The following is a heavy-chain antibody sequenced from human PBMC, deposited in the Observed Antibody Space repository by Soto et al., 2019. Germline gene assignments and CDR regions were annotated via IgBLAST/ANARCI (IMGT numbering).Heavy chain of an antibody. CDR2: ISYDGNNK. CDR1: EFTFSNSA. CDR3: ARGPSYSDSYFDS. J-gene: IGHJ4*02. D-gene: IGHD4-17*01. V-gene: IGHV3-30*03. Sequence: QVQLVESVGGVVQPGGSLRLSCAASEFTFSNSAMHWVRQPPGKGLQWLAVISYDGNNKYYADSVEGRFTIYRDNSKNTVYLQMNSLRLEDTAVYYWARGPSYSDSYFDSWGQGTLVTVSS.